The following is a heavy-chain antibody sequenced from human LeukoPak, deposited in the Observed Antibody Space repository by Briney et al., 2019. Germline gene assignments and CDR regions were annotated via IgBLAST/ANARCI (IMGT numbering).Heavy chain of an antibody. CDR1: GFTFSSYA. J-gene: IGHJ4*02. D-gene: IGHD5-18*01. Sequence: PGGSLRLSCAASGFTFSSYAMSWARQPPGKGLEWIGEINHSGSTNYNPSLKSRVTISVDTSENQFSLKLSSVTAADTAVYYCARVGVLDTAMPIYYFDYWGQGTLVTVSS. CDR3: ARVGVLDTAMPIYYFDY. V-gene: IGHV4-34*01. CDR2: INHSGST.